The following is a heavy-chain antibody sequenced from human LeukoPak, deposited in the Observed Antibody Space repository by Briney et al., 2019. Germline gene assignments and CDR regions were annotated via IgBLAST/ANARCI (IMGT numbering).Heavy chain of an antibody. CDR3: ARGFPPRRNYDSSGYYSYYFDY. CDR2: ISAYNGNT. CDR1: GSTFTSYG. D-gene: IGHD3-22*01. V-gene: IGHV1-18*01. Sequence: ASVKVSCKASGSTFTSYGISWVRQAPGQGLEWMGWISAYNGNTKYAQKLQGRVTMTTDTSTSTAYMEPRSLRSDDTAVYYCARGFPPRRNYDSSGYYSYYFDYWGQGTLVTVSS. J-gene: IGHJ4*02.